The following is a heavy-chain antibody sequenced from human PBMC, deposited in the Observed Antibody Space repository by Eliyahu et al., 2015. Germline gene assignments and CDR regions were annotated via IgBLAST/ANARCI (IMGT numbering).Heavy chain of an antibody. D-gene: IGHD6-19*01. Sequence: EVQLLASGGGLVQPGGSLXLSXAVSGFTFSXYALXWVRQAPGKGLGWVSXISGSGGSTYYADSVKGRFTISRDNSKNTLYLQMNSLRAEDTAVYYCAKHTEREWLVKTEFDYWGQGTLVTVSS. CDR3: AKHTEREWLVKTEFDY. J-gene: IGHJ4*02. V-gene: IGHV3-23*01. CDR1: GFTFSXYA. CDR2: ISGSGGST.